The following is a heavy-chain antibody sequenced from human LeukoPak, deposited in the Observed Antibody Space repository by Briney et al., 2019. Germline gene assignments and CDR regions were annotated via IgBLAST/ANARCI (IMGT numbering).Heavy chain of an antibody. J-gene: IGHJ4*02. CDR3: AKDYYGSGSYYIDY. CDR2: ISYDGGNK. Sequence: GGSLRLSCAASGFTFSSFGMHWVRQAPGKGLEWVAVISYDGGNKYYADSVKGRFTISRDNSKNTLYLQMNSLRAEDTAVYYCAKDYYGSGSYYIDYWGQGTLVTVSS. V-gene: IGHV3-30*18. D-gene: IGHD3-10*01. CDR1: GFTFSSFG.